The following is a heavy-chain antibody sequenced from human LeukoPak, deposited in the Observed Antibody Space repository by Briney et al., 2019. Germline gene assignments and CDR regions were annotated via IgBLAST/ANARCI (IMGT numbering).Heavy chain of an antibody. CDR2: INHSGST. CDR3: ASGPRRGDFDY. J-gene: IGHJ4*02. V-gene: IGHV4-34*01. CDR1: GGSFSGYY. Sequence: SETLSLTCAVYGGSFSGYYWSWIRQPPGKGLEWIGEINHSGSTNYNPSLKSRVTISVDTSKNQFSLKLSSVTAADTAVYYCASGPRRGDFDYWGQGTLVTVSS.